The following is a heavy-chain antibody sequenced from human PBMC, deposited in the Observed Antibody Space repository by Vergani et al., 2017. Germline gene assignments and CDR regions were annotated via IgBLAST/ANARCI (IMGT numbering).Heavy chain of an antibody. D-gene: IGHD2-21*01. Sequence: QVQLQQWGAGLLKSSETLSLTCVIHDGSFSGYWWSWVRQPPGKGLEWIGETNYSGGTNYNPSLKSRVTISGNISQRQFSLTLSPVSAADTAVYYCAGFSSTFPDSWGQGTLVTVSS. CDR1: DGSFSGYW. V-gene: IGHV4-34*01. CDR3: AGFSSTFPDS. J-gene: IGHJ5*01. CDR2: TNYSGGT.